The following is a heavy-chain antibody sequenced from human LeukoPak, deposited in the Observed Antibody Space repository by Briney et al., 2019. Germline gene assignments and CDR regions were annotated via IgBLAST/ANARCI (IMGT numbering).Heavy chain of an antibody. Sequence: GGSLRLSCAASGFTFSSYGMHWVRQAPGKGLEWVAVIWYDGSNKYYADSVKGRFTISRDNSKNTLYLQMNSLRAEDTAVYYCARAGVGAIYYFDYWGQGTLVTVSS. CDR1: GFTFSSYG. CDR2: IWYDGSNK. CDR3: ARAGVGAIYYFDY. D-gene: IGHD1-26*01. V-gene: IGHV3-33*01. J-gene: IGHJ4*02.